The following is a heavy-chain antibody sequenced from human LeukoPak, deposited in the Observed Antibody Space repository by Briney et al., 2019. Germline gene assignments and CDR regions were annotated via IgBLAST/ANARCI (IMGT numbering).Heavy chain of an antibody. Sequence: PGGSLRLSCAASGFTFSSYEMNWVRQAPGKGLEWVSYISSSGSTIYYADSVKGRFTISRDNAKNSLYLQMNSLRAEDTAVYYCARAHYDFWSGPKPLFDYWGQGTLVTVSS. J-gene: IGHJ4*02. CDR1: GFTFSSYE. V-gene: IGHV3-48*03. CDR3: ARAHYDFWSGPKPLFDY. CDR2: ISSSGSTI. D-gene: IGHD3-3*01.